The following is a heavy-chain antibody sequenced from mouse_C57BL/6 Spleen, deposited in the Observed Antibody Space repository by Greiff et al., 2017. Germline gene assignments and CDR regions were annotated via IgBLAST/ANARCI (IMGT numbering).Heavy chain of an antibody. Sequence: QVQLQQSGAELARPGASVKLSCKASGYTFTSYGISWVKQRTGQGLAWIGEIYPRSGNTYYNEKFKGKATLTADKSSSTAYMELRSLTSEDSAVYFCARLWVFITPGTDVWGTGTTVTVSS. CDR3: ARLWVFITPGTDV. CDR1: GYTFTSYG. J-gene: IGHJ1*03. CDR2: IYPRSGNT. V-gene: IGHV1-81*01. D-gene: IGHD1-1*01.